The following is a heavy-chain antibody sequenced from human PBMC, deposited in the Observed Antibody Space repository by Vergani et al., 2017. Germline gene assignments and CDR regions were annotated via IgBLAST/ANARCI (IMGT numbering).Heavy chain of an antibody. D-gene: IGHD3-3*01. CDR3: ARVYSPYDFWSGYSFDY. Sequence: EVQLVESGGGLVQPGGSLRLSCAASGFTFSSYWMSWVRQAPGKGLEWVANIKQDGSEKYYVDSVKGRFTISRDNAKNSLYLQMNSLRAEDTAVYYCARVYSPYDFWSGYSFDYWGQGTLVTVSS. CDR1: GFTFSSYW. V-gene: IGHV3-7*01. CDR2: IKQDGSEK. J-gene: IGHJ4*02.